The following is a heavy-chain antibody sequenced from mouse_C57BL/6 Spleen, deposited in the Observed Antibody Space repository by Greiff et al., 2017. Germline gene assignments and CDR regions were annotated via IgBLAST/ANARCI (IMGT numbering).Heavy chain of an antibody. CDR3: ARGMITTVVGEFAY. CDR2: IYPGDGDT. Sequence: VKLMESGPELVKPGASVKISCKASGYAFSSSWMNWVKQRPGKGLEWIGRIYPGDGDTNYNGKFKGKATLTADKSSSTAYMQLSSLTSEDSAVYFCARGMITTVVGEFAYWGQGTLVTVSA. J-gene: IGHJ3*01. CDR1: GYAFSSSW. V-gene: IGHV1-82*01. D-gene: IGHD1-1*01.